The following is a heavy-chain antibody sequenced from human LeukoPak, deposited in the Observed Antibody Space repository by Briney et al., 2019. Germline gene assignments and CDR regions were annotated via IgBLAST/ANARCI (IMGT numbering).Heavy chain of an antibody. CDR1: GGSISSGGYS. J-gene: IGHJ5*02. V-gene: IGHV4-30-2*01. CDR2: INHSGST. Sequence: PSQTLSLTCAVSGGSISSGGYSWSWLRQPPGKGLEWIGYINHSGSTNYNPSLKSRVTISVDTSKNQFSLKLSSVTAADTAVYYCASDTMASWFDPWGQGTLVTVSS. CDR3: ASDTMASWFDP. D-gene: IGHD3-10*01.